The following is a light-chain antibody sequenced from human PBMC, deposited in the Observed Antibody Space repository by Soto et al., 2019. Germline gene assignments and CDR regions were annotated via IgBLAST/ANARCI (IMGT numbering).Light chain of an antibody. CDR2: WAS. Sequence: DIVMTQSPDSLTVSLGERATINCKSSQSILYSPNNKNYLAWYQHKPGQPPKLLIYWASIRESGVPDRFSGSGSGTEFTLTIGSLQAEDVAVYYCQQYYDTPRTIGQGTKVEIK. V-gene: IGKV4-1*01. CDR3: QQYYDTPRT. J-gene: IGKJ1*01. CDR1: QSILYSPNNKNY.